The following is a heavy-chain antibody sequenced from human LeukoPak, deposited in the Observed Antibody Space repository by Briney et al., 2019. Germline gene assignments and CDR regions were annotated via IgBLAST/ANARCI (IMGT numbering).Heavy chain of an antibody. CDR3: ARVTLNYYDSSGLDY. V-gene: IGHV1-18*01. D-gene: IGHD3-22*01. Sequence: ASVKVSCKASGGTFSSYAISWVRQAPGQGLEWMGWISAYNGNTNYAQKLQGRVTMTTDTSTSTAYMELRSLRSDDTAVYYCARVTLNYYDSSGLDYWGQGTLVTVSS. CDR2: ISAYNGNT. CDR1: GGTFSSYA. J-gene: IGHJ4*02.